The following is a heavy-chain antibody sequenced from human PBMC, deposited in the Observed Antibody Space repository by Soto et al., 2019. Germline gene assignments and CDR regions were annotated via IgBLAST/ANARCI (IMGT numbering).Heavy chain of an antibody. V-gene: IGHV3-30-3*01. J-gene: IGHJ4*02. CDR1: GFTFSSYA. CDR2: ISYDGSNK. Sequence: QVQLVESGGGVVQPGRSLRLSCAASGFTFSSYAMHWVRQAPGKGLEWVAVISYDGSNKYYADSVKGRFTISRDNSKNTLYLQMNSLRAEDTAVYYCARDQKSCYDCWGQGTLVTVSS. D-gene: IGHD5-12*01. CDR3: ARDQKSCYDC.